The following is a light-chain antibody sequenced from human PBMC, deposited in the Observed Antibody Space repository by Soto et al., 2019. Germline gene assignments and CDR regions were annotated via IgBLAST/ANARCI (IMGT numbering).Light chain of an antibody. CDR2: DAS. CDR1: QSISSW. Sequence: QMTQSPXTPXASVRARGPXICRASQSISSWLAWYQQKPGKAPKLLIYDASSLESGVPSRFSGSGSGTEFTLTISSLQPDDFATYYCQQYNSLSFGQGTKVDIK. J-gene: IGKJ1*01. CDR3: QQYNSLS. V-gene: IGKV1-5*02.